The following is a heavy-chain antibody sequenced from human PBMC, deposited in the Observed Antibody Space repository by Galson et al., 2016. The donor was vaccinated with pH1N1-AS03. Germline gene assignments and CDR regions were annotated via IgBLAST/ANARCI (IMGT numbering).Heavy chain of an antibody. CDR3: TTVSADYDTSSFDPLIDY. D-gene: IGHD2-2*01. J-gene: IGHJ4*02. V-gene: IGHV1-24*01. CDR2: VAPADGET. Sequence: SVKVSCKVSGHTLTEVSIHWVRQAPGKGLEWMGGVAPADGETIYVQKFTGRVAMTEDTSSDPAFMELSSLRSDDSAVYYCTTVSADYDTSSFDPLIDYWGQGTLVTVSS. CDR1: GHTLTEVS.